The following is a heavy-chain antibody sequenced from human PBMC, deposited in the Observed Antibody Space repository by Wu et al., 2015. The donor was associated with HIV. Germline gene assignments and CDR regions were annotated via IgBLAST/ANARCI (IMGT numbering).Heavy chain of an antibody. CDR1: GGTFSSYA. CDR2: MNPNNGNA. CDR3: ARGRYDLGF. Sequence: QVQLVQSGAEVKKPGSSVKVSCKASGGTFSSYAISWVRQATGQGLEYMGWMNPNNGNAASAQRFQGRITMTRTTSISTAYLELSSLRSEDTAVYYCARGRYDLGFWGQGTLVTVSS. J-gene: IGHJ4*02. V-gene: IGHV1-8*02. D-gene: IGHD5-12*01.